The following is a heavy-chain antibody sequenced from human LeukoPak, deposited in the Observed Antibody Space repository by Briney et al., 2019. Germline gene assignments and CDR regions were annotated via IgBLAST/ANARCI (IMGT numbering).Heavy chain of an antibody. J-gene: IGHJ5*02. Sequence: ASVKVSCKASGYTFTSNYIHWVRQAPGQGLEWMGMIYPRDGSTSYAQKFQGRVTVTRDTSTSTVHMELSGLRSEDTAVYYCARDPWGGDIVVVPAAIHDPWGQGTLVTVSS. CDR2: IYPRDGST. CDR1: GYTFTSNY. D-gene: IGHD2-2*01. V-gene: IGHV1-46*01. CDR3: ARDPWGGDIVVVPAAIHDP.